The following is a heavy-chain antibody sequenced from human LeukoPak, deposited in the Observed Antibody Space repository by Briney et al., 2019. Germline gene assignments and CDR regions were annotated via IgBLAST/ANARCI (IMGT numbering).Heavy chain of an antibody. J-gene: IGHJ4*02. CDR3: ARDDTPTTVGATGGDN. D-gene: IGHD1-26*01. CDR1: GYTFTSYG. CDR2: ITADSGNA. V-gene: IGHV1-18*01. Sequence: ASVKVSCKASGYTFTSYGINWVRQAPGQGLEWMGWITADSGNANYAQKFQGRVTMTTDTSTDTAYMELRSLRSDDTAVYYCARDDTPTTVGATGGDNWGQGTLVTVSS.